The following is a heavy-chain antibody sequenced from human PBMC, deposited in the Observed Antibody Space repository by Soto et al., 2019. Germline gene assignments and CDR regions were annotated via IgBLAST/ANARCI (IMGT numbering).Heavy chain of an antibody. Sequence: PGGSLRLSCAASGFTFSSYGMHWVRQAPGKGLEWVAVISYDGSNKYYADSVKGRFTISRDNSKNTLYLQMNSLRAGDTAVYYCAKRFHEDLTGFHTPSYFDYWGQGTLVTVSS. V-gene: IGHV3-30*18. CDR3: AKRFHEDLTGFHTPSYFDY. CDR1: GFTFSSYG. D-gene: IGHD3-9*01. J-gene: IGHJ4*02. CDR2: ISYDGSNK.